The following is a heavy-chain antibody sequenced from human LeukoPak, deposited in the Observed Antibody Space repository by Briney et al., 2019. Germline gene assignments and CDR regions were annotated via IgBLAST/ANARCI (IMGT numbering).Heavy chain of an antibody. V-gene: IGHV3-23*01. CDR1: GFTFSSYA. CDR3: ARGLLSWLANPHFDY. D-gene: IGHD6-19*01. Sequence: LPGGSLRLSCAASGFTFSSYAMSWVRQAPGKGLEWVSAISGSGGSTFYADSVKGRFTISRDNAKNSLYLQMNSLRAEDTAVYYCARGLLSWLANPHFDYWGQGTLVTVSS. J-gene: IGHJ4*02. CDR2: ISGSGGST.